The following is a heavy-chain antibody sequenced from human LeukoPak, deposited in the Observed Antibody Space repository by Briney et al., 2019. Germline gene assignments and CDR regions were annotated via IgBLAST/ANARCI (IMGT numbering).Heavy chain of an antibody. CDR2: ISSSSYI. V-gene: IGHV3-21*01. D-gene: IGHD1-26*01. Sequence: PGGSLRLSCAASGFTFSSYSMNWVRQAPGKGLEWVSSISSSSYIYYADSVKGRFTISRDNAKNSLYLQMNSLRAEDTAVYYCARETRELTLDYWGQGTLVTVSS. CDR1: GFTFSSYS. J-gene: IGHJ4*02. CDR3: ARETRELTLDY.